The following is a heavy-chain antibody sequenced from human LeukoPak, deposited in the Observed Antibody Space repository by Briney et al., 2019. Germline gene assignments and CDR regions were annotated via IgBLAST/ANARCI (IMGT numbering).Heavy chain of an antibody. D-gene: IGHD5-12*01. CDR2: INHSGST. CDR3: ARGARTPSGYGSRTAARANWFDP. J-gene: IGHJ5*02. Sequence: PSETLSLSCAVYGGSFSGYYWSWIRQPPGKGLEWIGEINHSGSTNYNPSLKSRVTISVDTSKNQFSLKLSSVTAADTAVYYCARGARTPSGYGSRTAARANWFDPWGQGTLVTVSS. V-gene: IGHV4-34*01. CDR1: GGSFSGYY.